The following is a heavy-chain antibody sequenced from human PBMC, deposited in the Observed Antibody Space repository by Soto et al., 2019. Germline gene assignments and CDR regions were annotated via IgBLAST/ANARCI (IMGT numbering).Heavy chain of an antibody. CDR1: GGSISSSSYY. D-gene: IGHD4-4*01. CDR3: ARHAGNPWYYYYGMDV. V-gene: IGHV4-39*01. Sequence: SETLSLTCTVSGGSISSSSYYWGWIRQPPGKGLEWIGSIYYSGSTYYNPSLKSRVTISVDTSKNQFSLKLSSVTAADTAVYYCARHAGNPWYYYYGMDVWGQGTTVTVSS. J-gene: IGHJ6*02. CDR2: IYYSGST.